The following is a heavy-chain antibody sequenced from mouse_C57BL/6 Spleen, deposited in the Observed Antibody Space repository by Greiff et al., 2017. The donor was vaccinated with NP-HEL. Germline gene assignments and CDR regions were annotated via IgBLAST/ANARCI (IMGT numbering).Heavy chain of an antibody. CDR1: GYAFSSSW. CDR3: ARSYDYDENY. CDR2: IYPGDGDT. Sequence: QVQLKQSGPELVKPGASVKISCKASGYAFSSSWMNWVKQRPGKGLEWIGRIYPGDGDTNYNGKFKGKATLTADKSSSTAYMQLSSLTSEDSAVYFCARSYDYDENYWGQGTTLTVSS. J-gene: IGHJ2*01. V-gene: IGHV1-82*01. D-gene: IGHD2-4*01.